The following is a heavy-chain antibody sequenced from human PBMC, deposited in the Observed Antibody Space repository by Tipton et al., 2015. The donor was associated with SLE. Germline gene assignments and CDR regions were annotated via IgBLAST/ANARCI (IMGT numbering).Heavy chain of an antibody. D-gene: IGHD3-10*01. J-gene: IGHJ4*02. CDR3: ARTGDYFDY. CDR1: GGSISSHY. Sequence: TLSLTCTVSGGSISSHYWSWIRQPPGKGLEWIGYIYYSGSTNYNPSLKSRVTISVDTSKNQFSLKLSSVTAADTAVYYCARTGDYFDYWGQGTLVTVSS. CDR2: IYYSGST. V-gene: IGHV4-59*11.